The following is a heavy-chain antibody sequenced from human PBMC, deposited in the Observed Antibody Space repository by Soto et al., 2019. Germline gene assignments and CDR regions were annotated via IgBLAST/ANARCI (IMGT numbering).Heavy chain of an antibody. D-gene: IGHD3-10*01. Sequence: AASVKVSCKASGYTFTGYYMHWVRQAPGQGLGWMGWINPNSGGTNYAQKFQGRVTMTRDTSISTAYMELSRLRSDDTAVYYCASTIRGYYGSGSYYPWGQGTLVTVSS. CDR2: INPNSGGT. CDR1: GYTFTGYY. CDR3: ASTIRGYYGSGSYYP. V-gene: IGHV1-2*02. J-gene: IGHJ5*02.